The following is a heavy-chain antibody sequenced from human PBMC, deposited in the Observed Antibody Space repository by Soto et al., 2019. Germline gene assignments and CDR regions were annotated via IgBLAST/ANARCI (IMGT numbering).Heavy chain of an antibody. CDR3: ARDERDSCSGGDCFYFES. D-gene: IGHD2-21*02. CDR1: GYTFTNYG. Sequence: QFQLVQSGGEVKKPGASVKVSCKASGYTFTNYGISWVRQAPGQGLEWLGWISTYNSNTNSAPRLQGRLTMTKDTSTSTAYMELRSLTSDDTAVYYCARDERDSCSGGDCFYFESWGQATLVTVSS. V-gene: IGHV1-18*04. J-gene: IGHJ4*02. CDR2: ISTYNSNT.